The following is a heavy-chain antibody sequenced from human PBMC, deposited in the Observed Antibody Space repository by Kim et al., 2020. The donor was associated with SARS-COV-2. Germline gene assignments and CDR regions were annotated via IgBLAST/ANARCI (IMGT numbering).Heavy chain of an antibody. CDR1: GFTFSSFA. V-gene: IGHV3-23*01. CDR3: AASARGGEADSTGYFQG. D-gene: IGHD2-21*01. CDR2: VSCSGLTT. Sequence: GGSLRLSCAASGFTFSSFAMSWVRRAPGKGLEWVSAVSCSGLTTYYADSVDGRFTISRDKSKNTLSLQMNSLRVEDTAEYYGAASARGGEADSTGYFQGGGLGVLVSVSS. J-gene: IGHJ1*01.